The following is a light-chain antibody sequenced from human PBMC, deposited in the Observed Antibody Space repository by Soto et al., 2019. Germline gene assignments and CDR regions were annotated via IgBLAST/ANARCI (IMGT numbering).Light chain of an antibody. CDR2: DAS. Sequence: DTQMTQSPSSLSASVGDTVTITCQASRDIADSLNWYQQRAGQAPKLLIYDASNLQSGVPARFSGSGTGTMFILTINSLQPEDFATYYCQQYDDPFTFGGGTKVEIK. CDR1: RDIADS. CDR3: QQYDDPFT. V-gene: IGKV1-33*01. J-gene: IGKJ4*01.